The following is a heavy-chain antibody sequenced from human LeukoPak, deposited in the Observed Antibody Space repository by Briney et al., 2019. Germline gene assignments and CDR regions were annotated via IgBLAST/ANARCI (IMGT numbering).Heavy chain of an antibody. CDR3: ARVALDCSGGSCYFTCFDY. D-gene: IGHD2-15*01. V-gene: IGHV1-2*04. CDR1: GYTFTGYY. CDR2: INPNNGAT. J-gene: IGHJ4*02. Sequence: ASVKVSCKASGYTFTGYYMHWMRQAPGQGREWMGWINPNNGATNYAQKFQASVTMTSNTSISTAYMELSRMRSDDTAVYYCARVALDCSGGSCYFTCFDYWGQGTLVTVSS.